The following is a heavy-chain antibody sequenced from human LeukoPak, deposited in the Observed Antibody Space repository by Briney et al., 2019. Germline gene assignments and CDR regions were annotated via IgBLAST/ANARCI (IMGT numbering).Heavy chain of an antibody. Sequence: GGALRLSRAVSEITLSNYGMHWVRPAPAKGLEGVSSISSSSSYIYYADSVKGRFTISRDNAKNSLYLQMNSLRAEDTAVYYCAREGPIAGDYWGQGTLVTVSS. CDR1: EITLSNYG. CDR2: ISSSSSYI. D-gene: IGHD2-21*01. V-gene: IGHV3-21*01. CDR3: AREGPIAGDY. J-gene: IGHJ4*02.